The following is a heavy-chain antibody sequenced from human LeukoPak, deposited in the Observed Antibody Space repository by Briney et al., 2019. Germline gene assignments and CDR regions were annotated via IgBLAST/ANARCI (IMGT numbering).Heavy chain of an antibody. D-gene: IGHD2-21*02. Sequence: GGSLRLSCAASGFTFSSYAMSWVRQAPGKGLEWVSAISGSGGSTYYADSVKGRFTISRDNSKNTLYLQMNGLRAEDTAVYYCAKDFLAYCGGDCYFFDYWGQGTLVTVSS. V-gene: IGHV3-23*01. J-gene: IGHJ4*02. CDR1: GFTFSSYA. CDR2: ISGSGGST. CDR3: AKDFLAYCGGDCYFFDY.